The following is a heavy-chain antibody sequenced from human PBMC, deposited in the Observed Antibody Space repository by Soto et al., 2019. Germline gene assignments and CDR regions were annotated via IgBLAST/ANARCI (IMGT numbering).Heavy chain of an antibody. CDR2: ISYDGSNK. V-gene: IGHV3-30*03. D-gene: IGHD6-6*01. CDR3: AREWLVRRYYYYYYMDV. CDR1: GFTFSSYG. J-gene: IGHJ6*03. Sequence: GGSLRLSCAASGFTFSSYGMHWVRQAPGKGLEWVAVISYDGSNKYYADSVKGRFTISRDNSKNTLYLQMNSLRAEDTAVYYCAREWLVRRYYYYYYMDVWSKGTTVTVSS.